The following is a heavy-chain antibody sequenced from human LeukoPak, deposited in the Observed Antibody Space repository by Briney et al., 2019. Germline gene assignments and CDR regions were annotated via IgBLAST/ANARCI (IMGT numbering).Heavy chain of an antibody. CDR1: GFTFSDYY. V-gene: IGHV3-11*04. Sequence: GGSLRLSCAASGFTFSDYYMSWIRQAPGKGLEWVSYISSSGSTIYYADSVKDRFTISRDNAKNSLYLQMNSLRAEDTAVYYCAGAYYYGSGRPSAQFDYWGQGTLVAVSS. J-gene: IGHJ4*02. CDR2: ISSSGSTI. D-gene: IGHD3-10*01. CDR3: AGAYYYGSGRPSAQFDY.